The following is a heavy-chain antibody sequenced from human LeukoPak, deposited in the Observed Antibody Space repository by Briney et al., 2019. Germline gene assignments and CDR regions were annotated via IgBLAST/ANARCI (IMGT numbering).Heavy chain of an antibody. J-gene: IGHJ3*02. CDR1: GDSVSSNSAG. CDR3: ARASDPRDDAFDI. Sequence: SQTLSLTCAISGDSVSSNSAGWSWIRQSPSRGLEWLGRTYYRSKWYNNYAVSVKSRITINADTSENQVSLQLNSVTPDDTAVYYCARASDPRDDAFDIWGQGTMVTVSS. V-gene: IGHV6-1*01. CDR2: TYYRSKWYN.